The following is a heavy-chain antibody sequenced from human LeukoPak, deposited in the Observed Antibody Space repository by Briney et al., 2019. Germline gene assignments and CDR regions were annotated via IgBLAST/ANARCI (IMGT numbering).Heavy chain of an antibody. J-gene: IGHJ4*02. CDR1: GGTFSSYA. D-gene: IGHD5-12*01. Sequence: ASVKVSCKASGGTFSSYAISWVRQAPGQGLEWMGRIIPILGIANYAQKFQGRVTITADKSTSTAYMELSSLRSEDTAVYYCAQNSGYDYGWDYFDYWGQGTLVTVSS. V-gene: IGHV1-69*04. CDR2: IIPILGIA. CDR3: AQNSGYDYGWDYFDY.